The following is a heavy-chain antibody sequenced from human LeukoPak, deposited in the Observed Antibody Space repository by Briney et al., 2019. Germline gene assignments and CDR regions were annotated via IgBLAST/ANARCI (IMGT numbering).Heavy chain of an antibody. Sequence: MAAGSLRLSCAASGFTFSSYSMNWVRPAPGKGLEWVSSISTGSSFIYYADSVKGRFTISRDIAKNSLYLQMNSLRAEDTAVYYCARTDYYDKSIDYWGQGTLVTVSS. V-gene: IGHV3-21*01. CDR3: ARTDYYDKSIDY. CDR2: ISTGSSFI. D-gene: IGHD3-22*01. CDR1: GFTFSSYS. J-gene: IGHJ4*02.